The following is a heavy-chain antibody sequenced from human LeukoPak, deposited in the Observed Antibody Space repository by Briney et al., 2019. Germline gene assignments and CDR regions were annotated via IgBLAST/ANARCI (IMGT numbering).Heavy chain of an antibody. D-gene: IGHD4-17*01. CDR3: AKDRDYGDLGVGFDY. J-gene: IGHJ4*02. CDR1: GFTFDDYA. V-gene: IGHV3-9*01. CDR2: ISWNSGSI. Sequence: GRSLRLSCAASGFTFDDYAMHWVRQAPGKGLEWVSGISWNSGSIVYADSVKGRFTISRDNAKNSLYLQMNSLRAEDTALYYCAKDRDYGDLGVGFDYWGQGTLVTVSS.